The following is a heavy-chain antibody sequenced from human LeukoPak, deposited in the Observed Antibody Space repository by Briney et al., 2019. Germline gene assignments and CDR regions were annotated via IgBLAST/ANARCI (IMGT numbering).Heavy chain of an antibody. CDR3: ARYSPDIVATIDLGYYYGMDV. D-gene: IGHD5-12*01. J-gene: IGHJ6*02. Sequence: SVKLSCKASGGTFSSYAISWVRQAPGQGLEWMGGIIPIFGTANYAQKFQGRVTITADESTSTAYMELSSLRSEDTAVYYCARYSPDIVATIDLGYYYGMDVWGQGTTVTVSS. CDR1: GGTFSSYA. CDR2: IIPIFGTA. V-gene: IGHV1-69*13.